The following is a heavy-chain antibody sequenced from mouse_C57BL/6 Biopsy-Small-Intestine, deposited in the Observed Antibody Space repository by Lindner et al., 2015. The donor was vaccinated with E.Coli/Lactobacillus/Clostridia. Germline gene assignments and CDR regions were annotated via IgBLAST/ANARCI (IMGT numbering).Heavy chain of an antibody. V-gene: IGHV1-4*02. Sequence: SVKVSCKASGYTFTSYNINWVRQAAGQGLEWMGWLNPSNGNTGYAQKFQDRITLTRDTSINTAYMELSRLRSDDTAVYYCTTNYCNITNCYLSTDAFNFWGQGTVVTVAS. J-gene: IGHJ3*01. D-gene: IGHD2-1*01. CDR3: TTNYCNITNCYLSTDAFNF. CDR1: GYTFTSYN. CDR2: LNPSNGNT.